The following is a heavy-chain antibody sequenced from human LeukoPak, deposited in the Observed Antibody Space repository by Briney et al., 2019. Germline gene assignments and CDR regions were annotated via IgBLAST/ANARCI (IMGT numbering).Heavy chain of an antibody. D-gene: IGHD3-22*01. CDR3: AKGHDSSGYYPYWYFDL. V-gene: IGHV3-23*01. Sequence: GGSLRLSCAASGFTFSSYAMSLVRQAPGKGLEWVSAISGSGGSTYYADSVKGRFTISRDNSKNTLYLQMNSLRAEDTAVYYCAKGHDSSGYYPYWYFDLWGRGTLVTVSS. CDR1: GFTFSSYA. J-gene: IGHJ2*01. CDR2: ISGSGGST.